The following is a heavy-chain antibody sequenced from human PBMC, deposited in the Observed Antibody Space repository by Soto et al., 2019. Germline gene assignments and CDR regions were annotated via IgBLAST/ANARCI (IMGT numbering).Heavy chain of an antibody. CDR2: IYSGGST. Sequence: GGSLRLSCAASGFTVSSNYMSWVRQAPGKGLEWVSVIYSGGSTYYAASVMGRFTVSRDNSKNTRYLQMNSLRAEDTAVYYCARERHHTDNDWGGDCEGSGYFAYWGQGILVTVSS. V-gene: IGHV3-53*01. CDR1: GFTVSSNY. CDR3: ARERHHTDNDWGGDCEGSGYFAY. D-gene: IGHD2-21*02. J-gene: IGHJ4*02.